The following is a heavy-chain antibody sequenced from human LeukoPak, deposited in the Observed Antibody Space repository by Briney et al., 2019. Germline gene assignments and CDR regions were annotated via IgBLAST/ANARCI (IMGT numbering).Heavy chain of an antibody. CDR2: ISGSGGST. J-gene: IGHJ2*01. CDR3: AKVPTATDPNDWYFDL. Sequence: GGSLRLSCAASGFTFSSYAMSWVRQAPGKGLEWVSAISGSGGSTYYADSVKGRFTISRDNSKNTLYLQMNSLRAEDTAVYYCAKVPTATDPNDWYFDLWGRGTLVTVSS. CDR1: GFTFSSYA. V-gene: IGHV3-23*01. D-gene: IGHD5-12*01.